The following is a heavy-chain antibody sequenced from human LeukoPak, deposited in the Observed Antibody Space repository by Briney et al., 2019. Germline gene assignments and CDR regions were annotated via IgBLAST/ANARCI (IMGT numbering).Heavy chain of an antibody. Sequence: SETLSLTCTVSGYSIISGFYWGWIWQPPGKGLEWIGSLYHSGNTYYNPSLKSRVTISVDTSKNQFSLKLSSVTAADTAVYYCASIHYGSGIRPLWWGQGTLVTVSS. J-gene: IGHJ4*02. CDR3: ASIHYGSGIRPLW. D-gene: IGHD3-10*01. CDR1: GYSIISGFY. V-gene: IGHV4-38-2*02. CDR2: LYHSGNT.